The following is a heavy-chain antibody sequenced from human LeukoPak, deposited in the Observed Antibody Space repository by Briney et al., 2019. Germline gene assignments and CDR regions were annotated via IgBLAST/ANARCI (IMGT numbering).Heavy chain of an antibody. V-gene: IGHV3-49*03. CDR3: TRSPLSHSSGWYLHDP. Sequence: GGSLRLSCTASGFTFGDYAMSWFRQAPGEGLEWVGFIRSKAYGGTTEYAASVKGRFTISRDDSKSIAYLQMNSLKTEDTAVYYCTRSPLSHSSGWYLHDPWGQGTLVTVSS. D-gene: IGHD6-19*01. J-gene: IGHJ5*02. CDR2: IRSKAYGGTT. CDR1: GFTFGDYA.